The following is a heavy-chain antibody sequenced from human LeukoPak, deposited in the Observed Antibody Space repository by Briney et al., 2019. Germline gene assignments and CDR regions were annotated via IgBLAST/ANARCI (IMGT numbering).Heavy chain of an antibody. J-gene: IGHJ4*02. Sequence: GGSLRLSCAASGFTFSSYAMSWVRQAPGKGLEWVSSISSSSSYIYYADSVKGRFTISRDNAKNSLYLQMNSLRAEDTAVYYCARDKIRLASGWYPPYYFDYWGQGTLVTVSS. CDR2: ISSSSSYI. CDR1: GFTFSSYA. D-gene: IGHD6-19*01. V-gene: IGHV3-21*01. CDR3: ARDKIRLASGWYPPYYFDY.